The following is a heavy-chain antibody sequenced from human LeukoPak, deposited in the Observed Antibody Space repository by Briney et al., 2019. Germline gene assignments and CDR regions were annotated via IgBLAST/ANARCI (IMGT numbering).Heavy chain of an antibody. Sequence: ASVTVSFKASGYTFTIYGIGWVRQTPGQGREWMGWISAYNGNTNYEQKLQGRVTMTTDTSTSTAYMELRSLRSDDTAVYYCARDETDIVVVPAPRGYDYWGQGTLVTVSS. J-gene: IGHJ4*02. D-gene: IGHD2-2*01. CDR3: ARDETDIVVVPAPRGYDY. CDR2: ISAYNGNT. V-gene: IGHV1-18*01. CDR1: GYTFTIYG.